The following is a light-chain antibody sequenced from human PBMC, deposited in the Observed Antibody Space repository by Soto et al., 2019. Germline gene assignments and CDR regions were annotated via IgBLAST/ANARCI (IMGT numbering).Light chain of an antibody. V-gene: IGKV1-27*01. J-gene: IGKJ4*01. CDR2: AAS. CDR3: QKYNSAPHT. CDR1: QDISNY. Sequence: DIQMTQSPSSLSASVGDRVTITCRTSQDISNYLDWYQQKPGKVPKLLIYAASTLQSGVPSRFSGGGSGTDFSLTISSLQPEDVATYYCQKYNSAPHTFGGRTKVEIQ.